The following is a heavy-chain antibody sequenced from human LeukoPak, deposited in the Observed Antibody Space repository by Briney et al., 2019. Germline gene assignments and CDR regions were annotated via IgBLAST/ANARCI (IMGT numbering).Heavy chain of an antibody. CDR1: GGSISSYY. CDR2: INHSGST. CDR3: ARTWSWVYYDSSGYAETDAFDI. V-gene: IGHV4-34*01. Sequence: SETLSLTCTVSGGSISSYYWSWIRQPPGKGLEWIGEINHSGSTNYNPSLKSRVTISVDTSKNQFSLKLSSVTAADTAVYYCARTWSWVYYDSSGYAETDAFDIWGQGTMVTVSS. J-gene: IGHJ3*02. D-gene: IGHD3-22*01.